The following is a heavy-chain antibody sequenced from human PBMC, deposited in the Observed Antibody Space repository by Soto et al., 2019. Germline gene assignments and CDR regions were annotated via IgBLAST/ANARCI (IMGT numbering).Heavy chain of an antibody. Sequence: DVQLVESGGGLVKPGGSLRLSCVASGPTFSTYGMNWIRQTPGKGLEWVSSITSSGSYIHYADSVQGRFTVSRDNAKNTMYLQMNSLRVEDSAVYFCARDESAGSSTSHWGQGTLLTVSS. CDR3: ARDESAGSSTSH. V-gene: IGHV3-21*01. CDR2: ITSSGSYI. D-gene: IGHD2-2*01. CDR1: GPTFSTYG. J-gene: IGHJ4*02.